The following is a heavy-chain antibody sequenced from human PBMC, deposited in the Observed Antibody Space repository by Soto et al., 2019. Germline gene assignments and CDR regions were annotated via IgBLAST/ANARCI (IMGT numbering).Heavy chain of an antibody. Sequence: SETLSLTCTVSGGSVSSGSYYWSWIRQPPGKGLEWIGYIYYSGSTNYNPSLKSRVTISVDTSKNQFSLKLSSVTAADTAVYYCARSRSPGYSSSWYGYWGQGTLVTVSS. CDR1: GGSVSSGSYY. J-gene: IGHJ4*02. V-gene: IGHV4-61*01. CDR2: IYYSGST. CDR3: ARSRSPGYSSSWYGY. D-gene: IGHD6-13*01.